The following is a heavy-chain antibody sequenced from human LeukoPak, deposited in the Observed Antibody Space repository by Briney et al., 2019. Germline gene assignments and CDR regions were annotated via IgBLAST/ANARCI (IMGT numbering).Heavy chain of an antibody. D-gene: IGHD1-14*01. CDR2: IYYDGTT. J-gene: IGHJ4*02. V-gene: IGHV4-39*02. Sequence: SETLSLTCLVSGGSISSSPYYWGWIRQPPGKGLEWIGNIYYDGTTYYNPSLKSRVTVSLDTSKNQFSLKLSSVTAADTAVYYCAGANPYFDYWGQGTLVTVSS. CDR3: AGANPYFDY. CDR1: GGSISSSPYY.